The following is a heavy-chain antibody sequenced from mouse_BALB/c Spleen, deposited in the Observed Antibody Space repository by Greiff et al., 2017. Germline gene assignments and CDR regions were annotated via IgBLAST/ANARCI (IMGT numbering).Heavy chain of an antibody. V-gene: IGHV1-39*01. CDR3: ANYYGYAWFAY. J-gene: IGHJ3*01. CDR1: GYSFTDYI. D-gene: IGHD1-2*01. CDR2: INPYYGST. Sequence: VQLKQTGPELVKPGASVKISCKASGYSFTDYIMLWVKQSHGKSLEWIGNINPYYGSTSYNLKFKGKATLTVDKSSSTAYMQLNSLTSEDSAVYYCANYYGYAWFAYWGQGTLVTVSA.